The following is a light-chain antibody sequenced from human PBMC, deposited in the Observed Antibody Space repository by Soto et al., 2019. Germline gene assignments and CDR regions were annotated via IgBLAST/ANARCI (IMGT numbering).Light chain of an antibody. CDR3: SSYTTTNTYV. CDR1: SSDVGGYNY. Sequence: QSVLTQPASVSGPPGQSITISCTGTSSDVGGYNYVSWYQHHPGKAPELMIYEVTNRPSGVSNRFSGSKSGNTASLTISGLQAEDEADYYCSSYTTTNTYVFGTGTKVTVL. CDR2: EVT. J-gene: IGLJ1*01. V-gene: IGLV2-14*01.